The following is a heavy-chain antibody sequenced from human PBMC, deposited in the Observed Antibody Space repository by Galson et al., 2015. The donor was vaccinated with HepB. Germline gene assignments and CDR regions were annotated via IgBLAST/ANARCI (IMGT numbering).Heavy chain of an antibody. V-gene: IGHV4-4*07. CDR1: GGSFRTYF. J-gene: IGHJ4*02. D-gene: IGHD3-10*01. CDR2: TTTSGTT. Sequence: SETLSLTCTVSGGSFRTYFWSWLRQPAGKGLEWIGRTTTSGTTNYNPSLKSRVTKSLDTSKNQFSLKLTSVTAADTAVYYCTGDGSRGASGDCFDYWGQGILVTVSS. CDR3: TGDGSRGASGDCFDY.